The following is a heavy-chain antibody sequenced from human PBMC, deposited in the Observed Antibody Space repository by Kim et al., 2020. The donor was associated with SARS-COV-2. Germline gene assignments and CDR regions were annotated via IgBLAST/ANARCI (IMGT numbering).Heavy chain of an antibody. D-gene: IGHD2-15*01. CDR2: IIPILGIA. J-gene: IGHJ5*02. V-gene: IGHV1-69*04. Sequence: SVKVSCKASGGTFSSYAISWVRQAPGQGLEWMGRIIPILGIANYAQKFQGRVTITADKSTSTAYMELSSLRSEDTAVYYCARESGYCSGGSCPYNWFDPWGQGTLVTVSS. CDR1: GGTFSSYA. CDR3: ARESGYCSGGSCPYNWFDP.